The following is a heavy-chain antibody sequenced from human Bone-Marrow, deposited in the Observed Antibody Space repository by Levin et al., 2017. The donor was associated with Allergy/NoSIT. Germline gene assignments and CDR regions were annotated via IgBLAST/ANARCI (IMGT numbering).Heavy chain of an antibody. Sequence: ETLSLTCAASGFTFSSYWMSWVRQAPGKGLEWVANIKQDGSEKYYVDSVKGRFTISRDNAKNSLYLQMNSLRAEDTAVYYCARDRPRMVRGFGSLTDDAFDIWGQGTMVTVSS. D-gene: IGHD3-10*01. CDR1: GFTFSSYW. J-gene: IGHJ3*02. CDR2: IKQDGSEK. CDR3: ARDRPRMVRGFGSLTDDAFDI. V-gene: IGHV3-7*04.